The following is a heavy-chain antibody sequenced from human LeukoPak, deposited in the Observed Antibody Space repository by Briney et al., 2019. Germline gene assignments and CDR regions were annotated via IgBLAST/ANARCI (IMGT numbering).Heavy chain of an antibody. Sequence: GGSLRLSCAASGFTFSTYWMHWARQAPGKGLVWVSVIYTGGSTYYADSVKGRFTISRDNSKNTLSLQMGSLRAEDTAVYYCASSGYYPYYFDYWGQGTLVTVSS. CDR2: IYTGGST. V-gene: IGHV3-66*01. J-gene: IGHJ4*02. D-gene: IGHD3-22*01. CDR1: GFTFSTYW. CDR3: ASSGYYPYYFDY.